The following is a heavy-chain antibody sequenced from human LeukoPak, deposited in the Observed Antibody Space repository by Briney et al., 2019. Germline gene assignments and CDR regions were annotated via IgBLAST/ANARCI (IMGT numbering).Heavy chain of an antibody. D-gene: IGHD4-17*01. Sequence: PSETLSLTCTVSGDSISSSSYYWGWIRQPPGKGLEWIGSIYHSGSTHYNPSLKSRLTIFVDTSKNQFSLKVNSVTAADTAVYYCAGNGTVTVSGTKFNYFDYWGQGTLVTVSS. V-gene: IGHV4-39*01. CDR1: GDSISSSSYY. CDR2: IYHSGST. CDR3: AGNGTVTVSGTKFNYFDY. J-gene: IGHJ4*02.